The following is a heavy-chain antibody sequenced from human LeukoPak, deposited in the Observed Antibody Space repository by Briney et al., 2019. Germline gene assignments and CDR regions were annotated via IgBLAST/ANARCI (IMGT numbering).Heavy chain of an antibody. CDR3: ARDWKGYTYNADAFDI. J-gene: IGHJ3*02. V-gene: IGHV3-7*01. CDR1: GFTFSIYW. Sequence: GGSLRLSCAASGFTFSIYWMSWVRQAPGNGLEWVANIKQDGSEKNYVDSVKGRFTISRDNAKNSLYLQMNSLRAEDTAVYYGARDWKGYTYNADAFDIWGQGTMVTVSS. CDR2: IKQDGSEK. D-gene: IGHD1-1*01.